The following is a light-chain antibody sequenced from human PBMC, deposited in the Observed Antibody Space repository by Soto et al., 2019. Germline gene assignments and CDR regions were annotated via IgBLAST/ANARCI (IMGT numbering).Light chain of an antibody. CDR1: SSDVGGYNY. J-gene: IGLJ2*01. Sequence: QSALTQPASVSGSPGQSITISCTGTSSDVGGYNYVSWYQQHPGKAPKLRIYDVSNRPSGVSNRFSGYKSGNTASLTISGLQAEDEADYYCCSYTSSSTPVVFGGGTKVTVL. CDR2: DVS. V-gene: IGLV2-14*03. CDR3: CSYTSSSTPVV.